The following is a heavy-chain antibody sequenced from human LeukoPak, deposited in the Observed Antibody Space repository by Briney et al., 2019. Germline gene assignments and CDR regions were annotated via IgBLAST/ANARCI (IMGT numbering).Heavy chain of an antibody. J-gene: IGHJ2*01. D-gene: IGHD5-24*01. CDR1: GGSFSGYY. CDR3: ARKWLQFRYFDL. CDR2: INHSGST. V-gene: IGHV4-34*01. Sequence: KPSKTLSLTCAVYGGSFSGYYWSWIRQPPGKGLEWIGEINHSGSTNYNPSLKSRVTISVDTSKNQFSLKLSSVTAADTAVYYCARKWLQFRYFDLWGRGTLVTVSS.